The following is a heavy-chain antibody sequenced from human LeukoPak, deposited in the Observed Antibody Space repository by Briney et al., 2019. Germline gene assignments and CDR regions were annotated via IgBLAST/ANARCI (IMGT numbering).Heavy chain of an antibody. D-gene: IGHD6-19*01. CDR3: ARGYSSGWYNWFDP. V-gene: IGHV4-34*01. J-gene: IGHJ5*02. CDR1: GGSFSGYY. CDR2: INHSGST. Sequence: PSETLSLTCAVYGGSFSGYYWSWIRQPPGKGLEWIGEINHSGSTNYNPSLKSRVTLSVDTSMNQFSLKLSSVTAADTAVYYCARGYSSGWYNWFDPWGQGTLVTVSS.